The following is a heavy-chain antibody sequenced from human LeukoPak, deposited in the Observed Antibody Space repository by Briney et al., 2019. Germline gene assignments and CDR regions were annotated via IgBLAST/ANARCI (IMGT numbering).Heavy chain of an antibody. J-gene: IGHJ4*02. CDR1: GFTFSSYS. CDR3: ARGMYSSGLDY. Sequence: PGGSLRLSCAASGFTFSSYSMHWVRQAPGKGLVWVSRISNDGSTTNYADSVKGRSTISRDNALNTLYLQMNSLRAEDTAVYYCARGMYSSGLDYWGQGTLVTVSS. D-gene: IGHD6-19*01. V-gene: IGHV3-74*01. CDR2: ISNDGSTT.